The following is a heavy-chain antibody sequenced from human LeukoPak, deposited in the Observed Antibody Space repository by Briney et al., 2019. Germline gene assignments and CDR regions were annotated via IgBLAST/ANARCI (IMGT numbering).Heavy chain of an antibody. Sequence: GGSLRLSCAASGFTFDDYGMSWVRQAPGKGLEWVSGINWNGGSTGYADSVEGRFTISRDNAKNSLSLQMNRLTAKETFFYDCARLYYYDSSGLGHYWRQRTLVTVSS. CDR2: INWNGGST. J-gene: IGHJ4*02. V-gene: IGHV3-20*01. D-gene: IGHD3-22*01. CDR3: ARLYYYDSSGLGHY. CDR1: GFTFDDYG.